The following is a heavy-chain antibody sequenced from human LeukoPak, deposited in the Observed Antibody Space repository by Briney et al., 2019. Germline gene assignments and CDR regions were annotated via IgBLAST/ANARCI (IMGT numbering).Heavy chain of an antibody. D-gene: IGHD2-2*01. CDR3: ARARDIVVVPAAMSYYYYGMDV. CDR1: GYTFTSYG. CDR2: ISAYNGNT. Sequence: ASVKVSCKASGYTFTSYGISWVRQAPGQGLEWMGWISAYNGNTNYAQKLQGRVTMTTDTTTSTAYMELRSLRSDDTAVYYCARARDIVVVPAAMSYYYYGMDVWGKGTTVTVSS. V-gene: IGHV1-18*04. J-gene: IGHJ6*04.